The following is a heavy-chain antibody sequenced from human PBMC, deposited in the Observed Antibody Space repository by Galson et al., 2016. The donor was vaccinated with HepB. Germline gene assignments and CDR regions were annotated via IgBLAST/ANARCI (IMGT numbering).Heavy chain of an antibody. D-gene: IGHD6-25*01. Sequence: SVKVSCKASGYTFTGYHMHWVRQAPGQGLEWMGWISPNSGVTKYAQKFQGRVTMTRDTSISTAYMELSSLRSDDPAVYYCARELAAEDFYYYYYGMDVWGQGTTVTVSS. J-gene: IGHJ6*02. CDR2: ISPNSGVT. V-gene: IGHV1-2*02. CDR3: ARELAAEDFYYYYYGMDV. CDR1: GYTFTGYH.